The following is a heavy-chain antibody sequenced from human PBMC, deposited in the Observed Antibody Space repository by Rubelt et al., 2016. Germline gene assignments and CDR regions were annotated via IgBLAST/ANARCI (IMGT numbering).Heavy chain of an antibody. CDR1: GGSISSSSYY. D-gene: IGHD4-17*01. V-gene: IGHV4-39*07. CDR2: IYYSGST. CDR3: ARGISHDYGDYSKCSEVDY. J-gene: IGHJ4*02. Sequence: QLQLQESGPGLVKPSETLSLTCTVSGGSISSSSYYWGWIRQPPGKGLEWIGSIYYSGSTYYTPSPKGGCPLSVDTSKNQVSLKLSAVTAADTAVYYCARGISHDYGDYSKCSEVDYWGQGTLVTVSS.